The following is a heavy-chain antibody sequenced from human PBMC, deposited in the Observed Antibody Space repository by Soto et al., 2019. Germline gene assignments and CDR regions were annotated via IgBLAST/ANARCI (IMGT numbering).Heavy chain of an antibody. Sequence: GGSLRLSCAASGFTFSSYSMNWVRQAPGKGLEWVSYISSSSSTKYYADSVKGRFTISRDNAKNSLYLQMNSLRDEDTAVYYCAREGSVGYYYGSGSYYAFDYWGQGTLVTV. J-gene: IGHJ4*02. CDR2: ISSSSSTK. V-gene: IGHV3-48*02. D-gene: IGHD3-10*01. CDR1: GFTFSSYS. CDR3: AREGSVGYYYGSGSYYAFDY.